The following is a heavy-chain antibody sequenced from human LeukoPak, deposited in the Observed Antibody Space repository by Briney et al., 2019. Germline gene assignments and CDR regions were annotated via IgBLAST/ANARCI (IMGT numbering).Heavy chain of an antibody. D-gene: IGHD2-21*01. CDR3: VRDPLRWRYMDV. V-gene: IGHV3-74*01. CDR1: GFTFSSYW. J-gene: IGHJ6*03. Sequence: GGSLRLSCAASGFTFSSYWMHWVRQAPGKGLVWVSRINSDGSSTSYADSVKGRFTISRDNAKNTLYLQMNSLRAEDTAVYYCVRDPLRWRYMDVWGKGTTVTISS. CDR2: INSDGSST.